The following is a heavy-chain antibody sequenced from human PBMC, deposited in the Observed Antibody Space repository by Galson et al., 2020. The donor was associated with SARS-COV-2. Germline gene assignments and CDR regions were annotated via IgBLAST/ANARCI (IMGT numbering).Heavy chain of an antibody. CDR1: GFTFSSYT. CDR3: ARGGLELLYAFDV. J-gene: IGHJ3*01. D-gene: IGHD2-21*02. Sequence: TGGSLRLSCEASGFTFSSYTMPWARQAPGKGLEWVAVISDDGGNKYYADSVKGRFTISRDNSKNTLYLHMNSLRAEDTAVYYCARGGLELLYAFDVWGQGTMVTVSS. CDR2: ISDDGGNK. V-gene: IGHV3-30-3*01.